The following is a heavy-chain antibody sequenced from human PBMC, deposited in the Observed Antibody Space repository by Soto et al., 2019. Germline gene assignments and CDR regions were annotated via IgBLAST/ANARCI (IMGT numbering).Heavy chain of an antibody. CDR2: ISAYNGNT. CDR3: ARVSKRDLWSGYLSRDWFDP. CDR1: GYTFTSYG. Sequence: ASVKVSCKASGYTFTSYGISWVRQAPGQGLEWMGWISAYNGNTNYAQKLQGRVTMTTDTSTSTAYMELRSLRSDDTAVYYCARVSKRDLWSGYLSRDWFDPWGQGTLVNVSS. J-gene: IGHJ5*02. D-gene: IGHD3-3*01. V-gene: IGHV1-18*01.